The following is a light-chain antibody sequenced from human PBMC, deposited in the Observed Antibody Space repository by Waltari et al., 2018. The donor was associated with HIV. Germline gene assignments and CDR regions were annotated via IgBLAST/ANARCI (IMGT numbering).Light chain of an antibody. CDR2: KAS. J-gene: IGKJ4*01. CDR3: QQISSASRT. V-gene: IGKV1-5*03. CDR1: QSIGNW. Sequence: DIQMTQSPSTLSASVGDRVTITCRASQSIGNWLAWYQQKPGRAPKVLIYKASRLQSGVPSRFSGRGSETEFNLTISSLQPDDFANYYCQQISSASRTFGGGTKVEIK.